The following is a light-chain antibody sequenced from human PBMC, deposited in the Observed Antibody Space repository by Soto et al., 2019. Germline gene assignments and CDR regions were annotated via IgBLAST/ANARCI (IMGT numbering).Light chain of an antibody. J-gene: IGKJ1*01. CDR3: QQRYSTPRT. CDR1: RNITFY. CDR2: AAS. Sequence: DILMTQSPSSLSSSVGDRVTITCRASRNITFYLNWYQQKPGKAPKLLIYAASSLHSGVPSRFSGSGSGTDFTLTISSLQPEDSAIYCCQQRYSTPRTFGQGTKVEIK. V-gene: IGKV1-39*01.